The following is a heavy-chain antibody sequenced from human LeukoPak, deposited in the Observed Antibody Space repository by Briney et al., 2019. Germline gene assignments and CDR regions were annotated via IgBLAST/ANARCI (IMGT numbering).Heavy chain of an antibody. CDR1: GGSISSYY. D-gene: IGHD6-19*01. CDR3: ARAAVAGDFFDY. Sequence: SETLSLTCTVSGGSISSYYWNWIRQPPGKGLEWIGYIYYSGSTNYNPSLKSRLTISLDTSKNQFSLKVNSVTTADTAVYYCARAAVAGDFFDYWGQGTLVTVSS. J-gene: IGHJ4*02. V-gene: IGHV4-59*01. CDR2: IYYSGST.